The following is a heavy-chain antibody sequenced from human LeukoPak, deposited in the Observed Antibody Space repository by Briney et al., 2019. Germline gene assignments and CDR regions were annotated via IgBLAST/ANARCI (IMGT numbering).Heavy chain of an antibody. CDR1: GGSFSGYY. CDR2: INHSGST. J-gene: IGHJ5*02. CDR3: ARYRRNWFDP. V-gene: IGHV4-34*01. Sequence: PSETLSLTCAVYGGSFSGYYWSWIRQPPGKGLEWIGEINHSGSTNYNPSLKSQHTISVATYKNPLSLKMSSVTAADKPLYSCARYRRNWFDPWGPGTLVTVSS. D-gene: IGHD3-16*02.